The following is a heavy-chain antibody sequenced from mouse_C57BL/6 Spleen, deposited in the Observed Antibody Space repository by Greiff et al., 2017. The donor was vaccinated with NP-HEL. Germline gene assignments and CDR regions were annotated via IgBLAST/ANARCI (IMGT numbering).Heavy chain of an antibody. Sequence: VQLQQSGAELVRPGASVKLSCTASGLNIKDDYMHWVKQRPEQGLEWIGWIDPENGDTEYASKFTGKATITADASSNTAYLQPSLLTSEDTAVYYFIYYAYDTFDCWGQGTTLTVST. CDR3: IYYAYDTFDC. CDR1: GLNIKDDY. CDR2: IDPENGDT. J-gene: IGHJ2*01. D-gene: IGHD2-2*01. V-gene: IGHV14-4*01.